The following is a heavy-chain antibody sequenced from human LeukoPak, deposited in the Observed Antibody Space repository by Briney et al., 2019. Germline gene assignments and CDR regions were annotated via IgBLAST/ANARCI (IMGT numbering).Heavy chain of an antibody. V-gene: IGHV3-7*03. CDR2: IKQDGSEK. D-gene: IGHD3-10*01. CDR1: GFTFSSYW. Sequence: PGGSLRLSCAASGFTFSSYWMSWVRQAPGKGLEWVANIKQDGSEKYYVDSVKGRFTISRDNAKNSLYLQMNSLRAEDTAVYYCARDNYYGSGSYYNPLWGQGTLVTVSS. CDR3: ARDNYYGSGSYYNPL. J-gene: IGHJ4*02.